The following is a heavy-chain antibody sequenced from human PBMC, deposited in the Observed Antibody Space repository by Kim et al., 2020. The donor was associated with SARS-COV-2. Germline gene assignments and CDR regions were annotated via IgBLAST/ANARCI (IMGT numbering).Heavy chain of an antibody. D-gene: IGHD2-15*01. V-gene: IGHV3-30*18. CDR2: ISYDGSNK. CDR1: GFTFSSYG. CDR3: AKDLVYGGNLHSDGMDV. J-gene: IGHJ6*02. Sequence: GGSLRLSCAASGFTFSSYGMHWVRQAPGKGLEWVAVISYDGSNKYYADSVKGRFTISRDNSKNTLYLQMNSLRAEDTAVYYCAKDLVYGGNLHSDGMDVWGQGTTVTVSS.